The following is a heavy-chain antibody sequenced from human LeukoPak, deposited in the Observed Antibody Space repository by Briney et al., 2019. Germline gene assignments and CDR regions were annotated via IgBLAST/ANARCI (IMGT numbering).Heavy chain of an antibody. Sequence: AGGSLRLSCAASGFTFTDAAMYWVRQAPGKGLELASRISGSGGSTYYTSSVKGRFTISRDNSKNTLYLEMNSLSADDTGVYYCAKHWGGTTVPMDFWGQGTLVTVSS. D-gene: IGHD1/OR15-1a*01. CDR2: ISGSGGST. CDR1: GFTFTDAA. CDR3: AKHWGGTTVPMDF. J-gene: IGHJ4*02. V-gene: IGHV3-23*01.